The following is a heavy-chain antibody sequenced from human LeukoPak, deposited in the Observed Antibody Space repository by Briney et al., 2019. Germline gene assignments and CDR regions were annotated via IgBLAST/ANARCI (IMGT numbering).Heavy chain of an antibody. Sequence: GGSLRLSCEASGFTFSTFWMTWVRQVPGKGLEWVANIKQDGSERNYVDSVKGRFTISRDNAENSLYLQMNSLRAEDTAVYYCARGASSSPWGQGTLVTVSS. CDR1: GFTFSTFW. V-gene: IGHV3-7*03. J-gene: IGHJ5*02. CDR3: ARGASSSP. CDR2: IKQDGSER. D-gene: IGHD6-13*01.